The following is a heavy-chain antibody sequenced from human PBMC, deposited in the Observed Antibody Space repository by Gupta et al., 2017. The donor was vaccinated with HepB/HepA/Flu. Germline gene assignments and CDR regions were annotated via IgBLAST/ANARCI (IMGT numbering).Heavy chain of an antibody. Sequence: EVQLVESGGGLVQPGRSLRLSCAASGFTFDDYAMLWVRQAPGKGLEWVSGISWNSGSIGYADSVKGRFTISRDNAKNSLYLQMNSLRAEDTALYYCTKDTTEYYYGMDVWGQGTTVTVSS. CDR2: ISWNSGSI. CDR3: TKDTTEYYYGMDV. CDR1: GFTFDDYA. V-gene: IGHV3-9*01. D-gene: IGHD4-11*01. J-gene: IGHJ6*02.